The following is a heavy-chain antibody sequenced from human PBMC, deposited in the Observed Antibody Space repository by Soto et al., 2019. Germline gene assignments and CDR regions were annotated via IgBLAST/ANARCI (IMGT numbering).Heavy chain of an antibody. V-gene: IGHV3-33*01. CDR3: VRDLLGSGGHFDY. CDR2: IWYDGSNT. CDR1: GFIFSSFG. J-gene: IGHJ4*02. Sequence: GGSLRLSCAASGFIFSSFGMHWVRQAPGKGLEWVAHIWYDGSNTYYADSVKGRFTISRDNSRNTVYLQMNSLRAEDTAVYHCVRDLLGSGGHFDYWGQGTPVTVSS. D-gene: IGHD7-27*01.